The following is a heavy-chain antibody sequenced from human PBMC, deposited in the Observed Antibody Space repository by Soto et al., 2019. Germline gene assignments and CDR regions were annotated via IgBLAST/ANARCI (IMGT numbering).Heavy chain of an antibody. V-gene: IGHV3-11*01. D-gene: IGHD3-22*01. CDR3: ARDLGYYESDGYFDY. CDR2: ISSRGSII. CDR1: GFTFSDNY. Sequence: GGSLRLSCAASGFTFSDNYMSWIRQAPGKGLEWVSYISSRGSIIYYADSVKGRFTISRDNAKNSLYLQMNSLRAEDTAVYYCARDLGYYESDGYFDYWGQGGMGTVSS. J-gene: IGHJ4*02.